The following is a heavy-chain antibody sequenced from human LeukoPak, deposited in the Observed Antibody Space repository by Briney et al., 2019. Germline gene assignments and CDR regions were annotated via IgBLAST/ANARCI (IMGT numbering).Heavy chain of an antibody. J-gene: IGHJ4*02. D-gene: IGHD3-22*01. CDR3: ATAYYYDSSGYGGY. Sequence: ASVKVSCKASGYTFTGYYMHWVRQAPGQGLEWMGGFDPEDGETIYAQKFQGRVTMTEDTSTDTAYMELSSLRSEDTAVYYCATAYYYDSSGYGGYWGQGTLVTVSS. CDR1: GYTFTGYY. V-gene: IGHV1-24*01. CDR2: FDPEDGET.